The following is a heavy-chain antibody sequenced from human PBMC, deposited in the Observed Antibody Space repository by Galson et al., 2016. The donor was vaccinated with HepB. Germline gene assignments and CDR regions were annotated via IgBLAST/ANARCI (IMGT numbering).Heavy chain of an antibody. D-gene: IGHD4/OR15-4a*01. J-gene: IGHJ5*02. CDR2: TYYRSKWYS. CDR3: ARDPLMVLWRVVGWFDH. V-gene: IGHV6-1*01. Sequence: CAISGDSVSSSSATWNWIRQSPSRGLEWLGRTYYRSKWYSDYAVSVKRRITINPDTSKNQVSLHLNSVTPEDTAVYYCARDPLMVLWRVVGWFDHWGQGTLVTVSS. CDR1: GDSVSSSSAT.